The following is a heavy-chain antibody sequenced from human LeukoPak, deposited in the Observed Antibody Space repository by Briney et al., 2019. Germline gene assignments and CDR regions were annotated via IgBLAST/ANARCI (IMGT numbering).Heavy chain of an antibody. V-gene: IGHV4-61*02. CDR2: IYTSGST. CDR3: ARDGGSYYTFDY. CDR1: GGSISSGSYY. J-gene: IGHJ4*02. Sequence: PSETLSLTCTVSGGSISSGSYYWSWIRQPAGKGLEWIGRIYTSGSTNYNPSLKSRVTISVDTSKNQFSLKLSSVTAADTAVYYCARDGGSYYTFDYWGQGTLVTVSS. D-gene: IGHD1-26*01.